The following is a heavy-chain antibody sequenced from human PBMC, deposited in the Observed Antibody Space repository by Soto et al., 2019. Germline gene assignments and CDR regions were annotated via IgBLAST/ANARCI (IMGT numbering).Heavy chain of an antibody. D-gene: IGHD3-22*01. CDR1: GYTFTSYG. Sequence: QVQLVQSGAEVKKPGASVKVSCKASGYTFTSYGISWVRQAPGQGLEWMGWISAYNGNTNSPQRLQGRVTMTTDTYTSAAYMELRSLRSDDTAVYYCAREEGYYDSSGYYYSGDKYYFDYWGQGTLVTVSS. CDR2: ISAYNGNT. V-gene: IGHV1-18*01. J-gene: IGHJ4*02. CDR3: AREEGYYDSSGYYYSGDKYYFDY.